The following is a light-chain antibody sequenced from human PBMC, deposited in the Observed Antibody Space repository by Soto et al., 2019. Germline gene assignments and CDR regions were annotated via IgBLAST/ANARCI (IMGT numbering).Light chain of an antibody. V-gene: IGKV3D-20*01. CDR3: QQYGSSPYT. Sequence: EIVLTQSPATLSLSPGERATLSCGASQSVSSSYLAWYQQKPGLAPRLLIYDASSRATGIPDRFSGGGSGTDFTLTISRLEPEDVAVYYCQQYGSSPYTFGDGTKLEIK. CDR2: DAS. J-gene: IGKJ2*01. CDR1: QSVSSSY.